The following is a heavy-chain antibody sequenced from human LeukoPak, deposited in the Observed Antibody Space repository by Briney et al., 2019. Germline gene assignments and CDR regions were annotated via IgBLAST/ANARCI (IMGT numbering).Heavy chain of an antibody. Sequence: SQTLSLTCAISGDSVSSNSAAWNWIRQSPSSGLEWLGRTYYRSKWYGDYALSVRGRIIINPDTSKNQFSLQLDSVTPDDAAVYYCAKYSSNWYIDYWGQGTLVTVSS. D-gene: IGHD6-13*01. CDR3: AKYSSNWYIDY. CDR1: GDSVSSNSAA. V-gene: IGHV6-1*01. CDR2: TYYRSKWYG. J-gene: IGHJ4*02.